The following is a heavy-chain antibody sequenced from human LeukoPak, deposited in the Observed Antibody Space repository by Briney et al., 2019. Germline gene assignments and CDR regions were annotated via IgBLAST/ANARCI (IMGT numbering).Heavy chain of an antibody. V-gene: IGHV3-11*06. J-gene: IGHJ4*02. Sequence: PGGSLRLSCEASGFLFSDHYMSWVRQTPGRGLEWLAYISSSGTATNYAVSVKGRFIISRDNAENSVYLQMNSLRVDDTAVYFCASQRGAGFDRWGQGTLIIVSS. CDR1: GFLFSDHY. D-gene: IGHD1-26*01. CDR2: ISSSGTAT. CDR3: ASQRGAGFDR.